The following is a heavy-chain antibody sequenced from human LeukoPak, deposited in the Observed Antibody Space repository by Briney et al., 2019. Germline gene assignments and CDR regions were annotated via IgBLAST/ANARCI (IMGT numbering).Heavy chain of an antibody. D-gene: IGHD5-18*01. J-gene: IGHJ4*02. Sequence: GGSLRLSCAASGFTFSSYWMSWVRQAPGKGLEWVANIKQDGSGKYYVDSVKGRFTISRDNAKNSLYLQMNSLRAEDTAVYYCAREGSVGYSYAKIDYWGQGTLVTVSS. CDR2: IKQDGSGK. V-gene: IGHV3-7*01. CDR3: AREGSVGYSYAKIDY. CDR1: GFTFSSYW.